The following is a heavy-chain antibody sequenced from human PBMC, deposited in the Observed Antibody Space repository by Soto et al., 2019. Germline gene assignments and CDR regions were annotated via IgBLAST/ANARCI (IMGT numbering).Heavy chain of an antibody. CDR1: GFTFSSYS. Sequence: PGGSLRLSCAASGFTFSSYSMNWVRQATGKGLEWVSYISSSSSIIYYADSVKGRFIISRDNARNSLYLQMNSLRAEDTAVYFCARDPGGCTGGSCYAWYFDYWGEGTLVTVSS. J-gene: IGHJ4*02. V-gene: IGHV3-48*01. CDR3: ARDPGGCTGGSCYAWYFDY. CDR2: ISSSSSII. D-gene: IGHD2-15*01.